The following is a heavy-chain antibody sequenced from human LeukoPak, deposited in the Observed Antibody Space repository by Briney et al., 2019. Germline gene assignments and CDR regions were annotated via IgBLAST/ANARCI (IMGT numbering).Heavy chain of an antibody. CDR3: ARTPVGATYGY. D-gene: IGHD1-26*01. Sequence: GGSLRLSCAASGFTFSTYSMNWVRQAPGKGLEWVSYISSSSSTIYYADSVKGRFTISRDNAKNSLYLQMNSLRAEDTAVYYCARTPVGATYGYWGQGTLVTVSS. J-gene: IGHJ4*02. CDR1: GFTFSTYS. CDR2: ISSSSSTI. V-gene: IGHV3-48*01.